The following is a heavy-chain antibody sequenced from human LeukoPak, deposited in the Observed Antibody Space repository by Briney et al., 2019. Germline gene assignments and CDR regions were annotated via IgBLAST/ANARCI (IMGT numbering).Heavy chain of an antibody. CDR1: GGSIRSYH. CDR3: ARTNQISETAFDI. Sequence: PSETLSLTCTVSGGSIRSYHWSWIRQPPGKGLEWIGSIYYSGSTYYNPSLKSRVTMSLDTSRNQFSLKLSSVTAADTAVYYCARTNQISETAFDIWGQGTMVIVSS. D-gene: IGHD1-14*01. J-gene: IGHJ3*02. CDR2: IYYSGST. V-gene: IGHV4-59*01.